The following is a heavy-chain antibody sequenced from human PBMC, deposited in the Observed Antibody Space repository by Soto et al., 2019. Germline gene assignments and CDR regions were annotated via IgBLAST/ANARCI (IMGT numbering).Heavy chain of an antibody. Sequence: GGSLRLSCAASGFAFSSYAMHWVRQAPGKGLEWVAVISYDGSNEYYADSVKGRFTISRDNSKNTLYLQMNSLRADDTAVYYCARDPKDRIALAGIIKYWGQGTLVTVSS. CDR3: ARDPKDRIALAGIIKY. V-gene: IGHV3-30-3*01. CDR1: GFAFSSYA. D-gene: IGHD6-19*01. CDR2: ISYDGSNE. J-gene: IGHJ4*02.